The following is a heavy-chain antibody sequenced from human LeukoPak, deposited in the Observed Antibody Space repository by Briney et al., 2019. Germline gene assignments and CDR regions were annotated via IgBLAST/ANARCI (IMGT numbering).Heavy chain of an antibody. V-gene: IGHV1-69*06. J-gene: IGHJ4*02. CDR3: ASVEYSSSSSGVFDY. D-gene: IGHD6-6*01. CDR2: IIPIFGTA. CDR1: GGTLSSYA. Sequence: GASVKVSCKASGGTLSSYAISWVRQAPGQGLEWMGGIIPIFGTANYAQKFQGRVTITADKSTSTAYMELSSLRSEDTAVYYCASVEYSSSSSGVFDYWGQGTLVTVSS.